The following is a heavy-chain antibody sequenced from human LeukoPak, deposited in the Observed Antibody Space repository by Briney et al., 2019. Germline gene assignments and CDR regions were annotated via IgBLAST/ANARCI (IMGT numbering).Heavy chain of an antibody. J-gene: IGHJ3*01. D-gene: IGHD3-10*01. CDR3: ARDPRYYYGSGDYYYGGFDL. CDR1: GFTFSSYG. Sequence: GGSLRLSCAASGFTFSSYGMHWVRQAPGKGLEWVAFIRYDGSNKYYADSVKGRFTISRDNSKNTLYLQMNSLRAGDTAVYYCARDPRYYYGSGDYYYGGFDLWGQGTMVTVSS. CDR2: IRYDGSNK. V-gene: IGHV3-30*02.